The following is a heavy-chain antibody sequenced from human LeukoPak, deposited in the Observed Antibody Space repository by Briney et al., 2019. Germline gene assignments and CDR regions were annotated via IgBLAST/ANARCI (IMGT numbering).Heavy chain of an antibody. D-gene: IGHD4-17*01. CDR2: IYSGGST. CDR3: ARMRIGDYANY. V-gene: IGHV3-53*01. Sequence: GGSLTLSCEASGFTISSYYISWVRQAPWQGLEWVSIIYSGGSTYYADSVMDRFNIPRDNSKKTLYLQMNSLRAGDTAVYYCARMRIGDYANYWGQGTLVTVST. J-gene: IGHJ4*02. CDR1: GFTISSYY.